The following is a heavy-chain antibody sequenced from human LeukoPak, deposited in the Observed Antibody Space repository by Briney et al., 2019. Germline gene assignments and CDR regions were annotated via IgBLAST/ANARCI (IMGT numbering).Heavy chain of an antibody. CDR2: ISWDGGST. CDR1: GFTFDDYA. J-gene: IGHJ4*02. D-gene: IGHD3-16*01. V-gene: IGHV3-43D*03. Sequence: QPGGSLRLSCAASGFTFDDYAVHWVRQAPGKGLEWVSLISWDGGSTYYADSVKGRFTISRDNSKNSLYLQMNSLRAEDTALYYCATLGALTYDYWGQGTLVTVSS. CDR3: ATLGALTYDY.